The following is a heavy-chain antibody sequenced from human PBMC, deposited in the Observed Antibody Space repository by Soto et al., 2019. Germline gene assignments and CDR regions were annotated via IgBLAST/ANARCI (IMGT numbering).Heavy chain of an antibody. CDR3: ARYCSGGSCEPGYYYGMDV. CDR2: MNPNSGNT. Sequence: ASVKVSCKASGYTFTSYYINWVLQATGQGLEWMGWMNPNSGNTGYAQKFQGRVTMTRNTSISTAYMELSSLRSEDTAVYYCARYCSGGSCEPGYYYGMDVWGQGTTVTVSS. J-gene: IGHJ6*02. V-gene: IGHV1-8*01. D-gene: IGHD2-15*01. CDR1: GYTFTSYY.